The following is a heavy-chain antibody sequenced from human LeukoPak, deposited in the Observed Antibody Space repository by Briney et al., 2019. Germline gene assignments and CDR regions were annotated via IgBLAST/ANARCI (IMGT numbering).Heavy chain of an antibody. Sequence: PGGSLRLFCAASGFTFSGFWMHWVRQAPGKGLVWVSCISFDGSDATYADSVKGRFTISRDNAKNTLHLQMDSLTVEDTAVYYCARDRDGYNPTFDYWGQGTLVTVSS. CDR3: ARDRDGYNPTFDY. D-gene: IGHD5-24*01. V-gene: IGHV3-74*01. CDR1: GFTFSGFW. J-gene: IGHJ4*02. CDR2: ISFDGSDA.